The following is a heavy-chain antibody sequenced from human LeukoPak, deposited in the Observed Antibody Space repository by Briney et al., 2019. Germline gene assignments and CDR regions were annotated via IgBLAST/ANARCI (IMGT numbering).Heavy chain of an antibody. CDR3: ARARGSDAFDI. V-gene: IGHV3-30*04. CDR1: GFTFSSYA. CDR2: ISYDGSNK. J-gene: IGHJ3*02. D-gene: IGHD3-10*01. Sequence: QPGGSLRLSCAASGFTFSSYAMHWVRQAPGKGLEWVAVISYDGSNKYYADSVKGRFTISRDNSKNTLYLQMNSLRAEDTAVYYCARARGSDAFDIWGQGTMVTVSS.